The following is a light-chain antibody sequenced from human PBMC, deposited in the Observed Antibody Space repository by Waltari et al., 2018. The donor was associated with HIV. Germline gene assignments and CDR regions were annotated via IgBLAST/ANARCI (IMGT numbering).Light chain of an antibody. V-gene: IGLV7-46*01. J-gene: IGLJ3*02. CDR2: DTE. CDR1: FGSITSRHY. Sequence: QAVLTQEPSLTVSPGGTVTLTCNSIFGSITSRHYPYWFQPKSDAAPRPLIYDTEKRHPWTPARFSASLVGGQATLTLSGAQLEDEGDYFCSVLFSSTRVFGGGTRLTV. CDR3: SVLFSSTRV.